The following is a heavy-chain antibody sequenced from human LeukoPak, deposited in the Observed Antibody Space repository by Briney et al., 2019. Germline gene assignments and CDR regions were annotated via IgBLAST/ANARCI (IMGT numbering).Heavy chain of an antibody. V-gene: IGHV3-23*01. Sequence: HPGGSLRLSCAASGFTFSSYAMSWVRQAPGKGLDWVSAISGSGGSTYYADSVKGRFTISRDNSKNTLYLQMNSLRAEDTAVYYCAQVIKVGALFDYWGQGTLVTVSS. CDR3: AQVIKVGALFDY. D-gene: IGHD1-26*01. J-gene: IGHJ4*02. CDR1: GFTFSSYA. CDR2: ISGSGGST.